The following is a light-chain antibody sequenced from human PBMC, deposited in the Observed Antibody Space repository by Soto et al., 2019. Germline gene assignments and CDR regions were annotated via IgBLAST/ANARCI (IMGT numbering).Light chain of an antibody. V-gene: IGKV3-11*01. CDR3: QQRNIWPPVT. CDR2: STS. CDR1: QSVRAN. Sequence: EIVLTQSPATLSVSPGDRVTLSCRASQSVRANLAWYHQKPGQAPRLLIYSTSTRPTGVPGRFSGSGSGTDFTLTISSLEPEDSAIYYCQQRNIWPPVTFGQGTRLEIK. J-gene: IGKJ5*01.